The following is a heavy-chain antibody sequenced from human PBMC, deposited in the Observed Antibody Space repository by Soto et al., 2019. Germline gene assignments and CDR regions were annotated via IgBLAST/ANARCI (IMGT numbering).Heavy chain of an antibody. D-gene: IGHD1-26*01. CDR1: GFTFDDYG. J-gene: IGHJ4*02. V-gene: IGHV3-20*04. Sequence: EVQLVESGGGVLRPGGSLRLSCAASGFTFDDYGMSWARQAPGKGLEWVSGVNWNGGSTGYADSVKGRFTTSRDNAKNSLYLQMNSLIAEDTAFYYCVRGASLNFDYWGQGTLVTVSS. CDR3: VRGASLNFDY. CDR2: VNWNGGST.